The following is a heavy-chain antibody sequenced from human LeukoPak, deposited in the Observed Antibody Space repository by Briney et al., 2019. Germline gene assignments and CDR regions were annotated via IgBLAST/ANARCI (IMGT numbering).Heavy chain of an antibody. V-gene: IGHV1-18*01. J-gene: IGHJ3*02. D-gene: IGHD3-22*01. CDR2: ISDNNGNT. CDR3: ARGQAGSSAYYYSAVDI. Sequence: ASVNVFCKASGYIYPRYGIRGVRQASGQGLEWMGWISDNNGNTNYAQYVEGRVTMTRDKSTGTAYIELRSLRAEDTAVYYCARGQAGSSAYYYSAVDIWGQRTMVTVS. CDR1: GYIYPRYG.